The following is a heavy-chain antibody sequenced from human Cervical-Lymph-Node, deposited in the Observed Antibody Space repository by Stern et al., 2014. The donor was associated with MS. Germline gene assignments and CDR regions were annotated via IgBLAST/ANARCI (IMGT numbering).Heavy chain of an antibody. V-gene: IGHV3-74*02. CDR3: TNWNYLA. D-gene: IGHD1-7*01. CDR2: INSDGNIT. Sequence: EEQLVESGGGLVQPGGSLRLSCEGSGFTFSTYWMQWVRQAPGKGLVWVSRINSDGNITNYADSVKGRFTISRDNTQNTLYLQMNSLRVDDTAVYYCTNWNYLAWGQGTLVTVSS. CDR1: GFTFSTYW. J-gene: IGHJ5*02.